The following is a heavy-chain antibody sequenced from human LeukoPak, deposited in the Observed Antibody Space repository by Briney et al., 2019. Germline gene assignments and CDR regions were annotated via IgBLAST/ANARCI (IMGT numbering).Heavy chain of an antibody. CDR1: GFTFSSYG. CDR2: IYYSGNT. V-gene: IGHV4-39*01. J-gene: IGHJ4*02. D-gene: IGHD3/OR15-3a*01. Sequence: GSLRLSCAASGFTFSSYGMHWVRQPPGKGLEWVGSIYYSGNTYYNPSLKSRVTISLDTSRNQFSLRLSSVTAADTADYYCARAQGNGLIDFWGQGTLVTVSS. CDR3: ARAQGNGLIDF.